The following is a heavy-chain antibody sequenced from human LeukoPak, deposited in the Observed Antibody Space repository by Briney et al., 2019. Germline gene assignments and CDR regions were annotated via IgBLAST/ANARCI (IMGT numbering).Heavy chain of an antibody. Sequence: SETLSLTCTVSGGSISSSSYYWGWIRQPPGKGLEWIGSIYYSGSTYYNPPLKSRVTISVDTSKNQFSLKLSSVTAADTAVYYCARPPITMVRGVNDAFDIWGQGTMVTVSS. D-gene: IGHD3-10*01. J-gene: IGHJ3*02. CDR2: IYYSGST. CDR1: GGSISSSSYY. V-gene: IGHV4-39*01. CDR3: ARPPITMVRGVNDAFDI.